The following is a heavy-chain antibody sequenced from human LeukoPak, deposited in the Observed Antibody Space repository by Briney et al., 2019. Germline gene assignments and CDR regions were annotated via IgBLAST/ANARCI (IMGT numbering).Heavy chain of an antibody. D-gene: IGHD3-22*01. CDR1: GGSISNYY. CDR2: ISHSGST. J-gene: IGHJ4*02. CDR3: ARGPDYYDSSGSIDY. Sequence: SETLSLTCTVSGGSISNYYWSWIRQPPGKGLEWIGYISHSGSTNYSPSLKSRVTISLDTSKNQFSLKLSSVTAADTAVYYCARGPDYYDSSGSIDYWGQGTLVTVSS. V-gene: IGHV4-59*01.